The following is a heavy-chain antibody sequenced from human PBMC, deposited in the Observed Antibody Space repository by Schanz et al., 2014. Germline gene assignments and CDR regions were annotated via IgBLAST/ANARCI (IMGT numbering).Heavy chain of an antibody. CDR3: AKCIGWYGRCAFDI. CDR1: GFTVSSNY. J-gene: IGHJ3*02. CDR2: IYSGGST. V-gene: IGHV3-53*01. Sequence: EVQLVESGGGLIQPGGSLRPSCAASGFTVSSNYMSWVRQAPGKGLEWVAVIYSGGSTFYTDSVKGRFTISRDNSKNTLYLQMNSLIAEDTAVYYCAKCIGWYGRCAFDIWGQGTMVTVSS. D-gene: IGHD6-19*01.